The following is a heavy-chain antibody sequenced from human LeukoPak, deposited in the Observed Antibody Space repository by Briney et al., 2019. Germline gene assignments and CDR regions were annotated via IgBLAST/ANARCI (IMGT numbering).Heavy chain of an antibody. CDR1: GLTFSKYS. CDR3: ARDNWVDC. J-gene: IGHJ5*01. V-gene: IGHV3-48*04. Sequence: PGGSLRLSCAASGLTFSKYSMTWVRQAPGKGLEWVSFIDTSSTTMYYTDSAKGRFTISRDNAKNSLYLQMNSLKVEDTAIYYCARDNWVDCWGQGTLVTVSS. CDR2: IDTSSTTM.